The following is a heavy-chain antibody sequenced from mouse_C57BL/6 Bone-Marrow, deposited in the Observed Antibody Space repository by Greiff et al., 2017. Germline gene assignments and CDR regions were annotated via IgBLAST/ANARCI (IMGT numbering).Heavy chain of an antibody. CDR1: GYSFTGYF. J-gene: IGHJ4*01. V-gene: IGHV1-20*01. Sequence: EVKLEESGPELVKPGDSVKISCKASGYSFTGYFMNWVMQSHGKSLEWIGRINPYNGDTFYNQKFKGKATLTVDKSSSTAYMELRSRTSEDSAVYYCARLRYYGSSYYYAMDYWGQGTSVTVSS. CDR3: ARLRYYGSSYYYAMDY. D-gene: IGHD1-1*01. CDR2: INPYNGDT.